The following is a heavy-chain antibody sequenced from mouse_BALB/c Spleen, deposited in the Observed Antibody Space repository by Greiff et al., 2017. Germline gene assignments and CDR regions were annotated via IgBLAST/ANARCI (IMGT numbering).Heavy chain of an antibody. V-gene: IGHV14-3*02. D-gene: IGHD2-4*01. CDR2: IDPANGNT. Sequence: EVQRVESGAELVKPGASVKLSCTASGFNIKDTYMHWVKQRPEQGLEWIGRIDPANGNTKYDPKFQGKATITADTSSNTAYLQLSSLTSEDTAVYYCGERITTGYWGQGTLVTVSA. J-gene: IGHJ3*01. CDR3: GERITTGY. CDR1: GFNIKDTY.